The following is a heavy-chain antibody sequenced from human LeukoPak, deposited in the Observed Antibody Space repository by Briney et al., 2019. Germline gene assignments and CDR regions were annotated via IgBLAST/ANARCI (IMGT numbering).Heavy chain of an antibody. V-gene: IGHV1-69*04. CDR2: IIPILGIA. D-gene: IGHD6-6*01. Sequence: SVKVSCKASGGTFSSYAISWVRQAPGQGLEWMGRIIPILGIANYAQKFQGRVTITADKSTSTAYMELSSLRSEDTAVYYCARDRGRSSARDDYWGQGTLVTVSS. CDR3: ARDRGRSSARDDY. CDR1: GGTFSSYA. J-gene: IGHJ4*02.